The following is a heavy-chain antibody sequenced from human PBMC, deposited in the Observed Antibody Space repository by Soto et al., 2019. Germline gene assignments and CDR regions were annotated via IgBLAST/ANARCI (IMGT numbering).Heavy chain of an antibody. D-gene: IGHD3-10*01. Sequence: QLQLQESGPGLVKPSETLSLTCTVSGGSIGSSSYYWGWVRQPPGKGLEWIGSMYFSGSTYYNASLKSRVTLSADTSKTHFSLRRSSVTAADPAMYYCARQGGVLWFGERGAFDIWGQGTMVTVSA. CDR1: GGSIGSSSYY. J-gene: IGHJ3*02. CDR2: MYFSGST. V-gene: IGHV4-39*01. CDR3: ARQGGVLWFGERGAFDI.